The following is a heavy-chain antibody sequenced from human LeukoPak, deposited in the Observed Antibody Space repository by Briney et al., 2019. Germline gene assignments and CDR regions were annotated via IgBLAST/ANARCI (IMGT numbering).Heavy chain of an antibody. V-gene: IGHV1-18*01. D-gene: IGHD4-17*01. Sequence: APVKASSKPSGYTFTSYGISRVRRAPGQGLEWMGWISAYNGNTNYAQKLQARVTMTTDTSTSTAYMELRSLRSDDTAVYYCAIDGDYGYFGDYWGQGTLVTVSS. CDR1: GYTFTSYG. CDR2: ISAYNGNT. J-gene: IGHJ4*02. CDR3: AIDGDYGYFGDY.